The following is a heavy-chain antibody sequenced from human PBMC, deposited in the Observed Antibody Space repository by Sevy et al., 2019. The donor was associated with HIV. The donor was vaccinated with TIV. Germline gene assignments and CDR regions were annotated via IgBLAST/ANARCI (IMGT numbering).Heavy chain of an antibody. V-gene: IGHV3-74*01. D-gene: IGHD1-1*01. Sequence: GGCLRLSCAASGFTFSSSWMHWVRQVPGKGLVWVSRINSDGGSLSYTDSVKGRFTISRDNAKKTLYLQMNSLRAEDTAMYFCARGTRGTFDSWGHGALVTVSS. CDR1: GFTFSSSW. J-gene: IGHJ4*01. CDR2: INSDGGSL. CDR3: ARGTRGTFDS.